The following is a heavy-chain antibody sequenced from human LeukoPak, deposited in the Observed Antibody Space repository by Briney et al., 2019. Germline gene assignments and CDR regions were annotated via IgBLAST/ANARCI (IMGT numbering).Heavy chain of an antibody. J-gene: IGHJ4*02. CDR3: ARDRYGDYGGNFVYFDY. Sequence: SETLSLTCTVSGGSISSSSYYWGWIRQPPGKGLEWIGSIYYSGSTYYNPSLKSRVTISVDTSKNQFSLKLSSVTAADTAVYYCARDRYGDYGGNFVYFDYWGQGTLVTVSS. D-gene: IGHD4-17*01. V-gene: IGHV4-39*07. CDR1: GGSISSSSYY. CDR2: IYYSGST.